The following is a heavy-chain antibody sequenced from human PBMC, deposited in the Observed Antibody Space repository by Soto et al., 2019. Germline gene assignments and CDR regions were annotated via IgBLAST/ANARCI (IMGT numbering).Heavy chain of an antibody. CDR2: INAGNGKT. V-gene: IGHV1-3*01. J-gene: IGHJ4*02. CDR3: ARDMAPVYDFRSGYCPYY. Sequence: ASVKVSCKASGYSFTGYAMHWVRQAPGERLEWMGWINAGNGKTKYSQKFQGRVTITRDTSASTAHMEVSSLRSEDTAVYYCARDMAPVYDFRSGYCPYYWGQGTLVTVSS. D-gene: IGHD3-3*01. CDR1: GYSFTGYA.